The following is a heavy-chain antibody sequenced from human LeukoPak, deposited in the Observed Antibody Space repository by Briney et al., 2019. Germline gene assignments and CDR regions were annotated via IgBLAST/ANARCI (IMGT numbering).Heavy chain of an antibody. D-gene: IGHD4-17*01. V-gene: IGHV4-31*03. CDR1: GGSISSGGYY. CDR2: IYYSGST. J-gene: IGHJ4*02. CDR3: ERSTVTRKLFFDY. Sequence: SETLSLTCTVSGGSISSGGYYWSWIRQHPGKGLEWIGYIYYSGSTYYNPSLKSRVTISVDTSKNQFSLKLSSVTAADTAVYYCERSTVTRKLFFDYWGQGTLVTVSS.